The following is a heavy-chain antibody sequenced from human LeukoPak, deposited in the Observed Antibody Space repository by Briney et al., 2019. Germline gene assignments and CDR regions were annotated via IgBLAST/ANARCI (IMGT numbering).Heavy chain of an antibody. Sequence: ASVKVSCKASGYTFTSYDINWVRQATGQGLELMGLRNPNSGNTGYAQKFQGRVTMTRNTSISTAYMELSSLRSEDTAVYYCARAGITMVRGVIEGDAFDIWGQGTMVTVSS. D-gene: IGHD3-10*01. CDR2: RNPNSGNT. CDR1: GYTFTSYD. CDR3: ARAGITMVRGVIEGDAFDI. V-gene: IGHV1-8*01. J-gene: IGHJ3*02.